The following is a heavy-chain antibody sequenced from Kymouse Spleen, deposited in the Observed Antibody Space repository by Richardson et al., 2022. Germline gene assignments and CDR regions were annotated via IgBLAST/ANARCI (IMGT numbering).Heavy chain of an antibody. V-gene: IGHV3-15*01. Sequence: EVQLVESGGGLVKPGGSLRLSCAASGFTFSNAWMSWVRQAPGKGLEWVGRIKSKTDGGTTDYAAPVKGRFTISRDDSKNTLYLQMNSLKTEDTAVYYCTTAPPGIAAAGIDYWGQGTLVTVSS. J-gene: IGHJ4*02. D-gene: IGHD6-13*01. CDR3: TTAPPGIAAAGIDY. CDR1: GFTFSNAW. CDR2: IKSKTDGGTT.